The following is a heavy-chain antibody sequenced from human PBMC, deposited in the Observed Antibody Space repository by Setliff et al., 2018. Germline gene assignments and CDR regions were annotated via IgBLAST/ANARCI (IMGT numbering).Heavy chain of an antibody. Sequence: GESLKISCKGSGYSFTSYWIGWVRQMPGKGLEWMGIIYPGDSDTGYSPSFQGQVTISADKSISTAYLQWSSLKASDTAMYYCASTLYYYDSSGYGAFDIWGQGTMVTVSS. J-gene: IGHJ3*02. CDR2: IYPGDSDT. CDR1: GYSFTSYW. CDR3: ASTLYYYDSSGYGAFDI. D-gene: IGHD3-22*01. V-gene: IGHV5-51*01.